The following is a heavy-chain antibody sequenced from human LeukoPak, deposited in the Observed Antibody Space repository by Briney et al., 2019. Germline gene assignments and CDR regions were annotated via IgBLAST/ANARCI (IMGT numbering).Heavy chain of an antibody. V-gene: IGHV3-74*01. CDR3: AGGQWLVSHWYFDL. CDR1: GFTFSSYW. J-gene: IGHJ2*01. Sequence: PGGSLRLSCPASGFTFSSYWMYWVRQAPGKGLVWVSHINGDGSSTSYADSVKGRFTISRDNAKNTLCLQMNSLRVEDTAVYYCAGGQWLVSHWYFDLWGRGTLVTVSS. CDR2: INGDGSST. D-gene: IGHD6-19*01.